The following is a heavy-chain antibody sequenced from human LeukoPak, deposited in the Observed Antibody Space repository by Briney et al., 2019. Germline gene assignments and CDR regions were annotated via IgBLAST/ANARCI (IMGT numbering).Heavy chain of an antibody. V-gene: IGHV4-39*01. D-gene: IGHD2-15*01. CDR1: GVDIYSSTYY. CDR3: ARQLAAGNDAFDI. CDR2: IYYNEDT. J-gene: IGHJ3*02. Sequence: SETLSLTCTVSGVDIYSSTYYWAWIRQPPGKGLEFIGSIYYNEDTYSNPSLKSRLTISVDTSTNQFSLRLNSVTAADTVVYFCARQLAAGNDAFDIWGQGTMVTVSS.